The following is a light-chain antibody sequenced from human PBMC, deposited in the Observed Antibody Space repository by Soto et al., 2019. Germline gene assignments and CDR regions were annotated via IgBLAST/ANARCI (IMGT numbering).Light chain of an antibody. J-gene: IGLJ1*01. V-gene: IGLV2-11*01. CDR3: CSYAGNFV. CDR1: NSDVGGHNY. CDR2: AVG. Sequence: QSALTQPRSVSGSPGQSVTISCTGTNSDVGGHNYVSWYQQHPGKAPKLMIYAVGQRPSGVPDRFSGSKSGNTASLTISGLQAEDEADYYCCSYAGNFVFGTGTQLTVL.